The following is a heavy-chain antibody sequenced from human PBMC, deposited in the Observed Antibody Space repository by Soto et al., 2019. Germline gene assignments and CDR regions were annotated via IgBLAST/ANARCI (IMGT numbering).Heavy chain of an antibody. J-gene: IGHJ4*02. CDR3: ARDGMTTGDS. V-gene: IGHV4-4*07. CDR2: VFSSVSA. CDR1: GVSVRSYT. Sequence: SETLSLTCIVSGVSVRSYTWSWVRQPANKGLEWIGRVFSSVSATYNPSLKSRVSISMDTAENRISLRLDSVTAADAGVYFCARDGMTTGDSWGPGTLVTVSS. D-gene: IGHD3-9*01.